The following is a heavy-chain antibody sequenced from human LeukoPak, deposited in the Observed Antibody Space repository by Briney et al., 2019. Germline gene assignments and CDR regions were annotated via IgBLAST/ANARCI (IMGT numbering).Heavy chain of an antibody. J-gene: IGHJ6*04. Sequence: GASVKVSRKASGGTFSSYAISWVRQAPGQGLEWMGGIIPIFGTANYAQKFQGRVTITADESTSTAYMELSSLRSEDTAVYYCARPMTTVTTNRGYYYYYYGMDVWGKGTTVTVSS. D-gene: IGHD4-17*01. V-gene: IGHV1-69*01. CDR3: ARPMTTVTTNRGYYYYYYGMDV. CDR2: IIPIFGTA. CDR1: GGTFSSYA.